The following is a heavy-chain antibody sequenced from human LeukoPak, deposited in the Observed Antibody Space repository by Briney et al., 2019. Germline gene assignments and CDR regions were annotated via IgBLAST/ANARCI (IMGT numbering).Heavy chain of an antibody. CDR1: GYTFINYG. J-gene: IGHJ4*02. Sequence: ASVKVSCKASGYTFINYGISWVRQAPGQGLEWMGWISAYNGNTNYAQILQGRVTMTTDTSTRTAYMALRSLRSDDTAVYYCARVGAPYSSSDYWGQGTLVTVSS. CDR3: ARVGAPYSSSDY. V-gene: IGHV1-18*01. D-gene: IGHD3-22*01. CDR2: ISAYNGNT.